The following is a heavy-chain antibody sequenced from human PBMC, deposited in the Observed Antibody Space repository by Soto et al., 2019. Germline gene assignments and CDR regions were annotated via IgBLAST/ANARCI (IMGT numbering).Heavy chain of an antibody. CDR1: GGTFSSYT. D-gene: IGHD3-10*01. V-gene: IGHV1-69*08. CDR3: ARDHRLLWFGELLGWFDP. CDR2: IIPILGIA. J-gene: IGHJ5*02. Sequence: QVQLVQSGAEVKKPGSSVKVSCKASGGTFSSYTISWVRQAPGQGLEWMGRIIPILGIANYAQKFQGRVTITADKPTSTAYMELSSLRSEDTAVYYCARDHRLLWFGELLGWFDPWGQGTLVTVSS.